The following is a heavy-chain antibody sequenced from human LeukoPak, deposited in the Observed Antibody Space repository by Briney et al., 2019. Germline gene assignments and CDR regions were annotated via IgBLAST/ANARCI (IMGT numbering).Heavy chain of an antibody. D-gene: IGHD3-3*01. V-gene: IGHV4-38-2*02. J-gene: IGHJ4*02. CDR1: GYPINSGYF. Sequence: PSETLSLTFSVSGYPINSGYFWGWIRQPPGKGLEWIGSFYHTGSTYYNPSLKSRVTISLDTSKNQFSLKLTSVTAADTAVYYCARDFGPGSPRYYFDYWGQGTLVTVSS. CDR2: FYHTGST. CDR3: ARDFGPGSPRYYFDY.